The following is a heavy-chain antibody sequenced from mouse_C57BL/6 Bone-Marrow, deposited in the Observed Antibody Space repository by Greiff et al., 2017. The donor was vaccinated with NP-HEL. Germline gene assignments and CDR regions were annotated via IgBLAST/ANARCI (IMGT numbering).Heavy chain of an antibody. D-gene: IGHD2-4*01. Sequence: DVKLVESGGGLVKPGGSLKLSCAASGFTFSSYTMSWVRQTPEKRLEWVATISGGGGNTYYPDSVKGRFTISRDNAKNTLYLQMSSLRSEDTALYYCARCEYDERSRPNWYFDVWGTGTTVTVSS. J-gene: IGHJ1*03. V-gene: IGHV5-9*01. CDR1: GFTFSSYT. CDR2: ISGGGGNT. CDR3: ARCEYDERSRPNWYFDV.